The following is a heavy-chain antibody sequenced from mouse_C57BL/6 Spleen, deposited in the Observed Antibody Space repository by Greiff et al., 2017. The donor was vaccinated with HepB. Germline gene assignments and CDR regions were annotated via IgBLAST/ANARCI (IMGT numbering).Heavy chain of an antibody. CDR3: ARTLDGYDLDY. V-gene: IGHV1-42*01. D-gene: IGHD2-2*01. CDR1: GYSFTGYY. Sequence: VQLQQSGPELVKPGASVKISCKASGYSFTGYYMNWVKQSPEKSLEWIGEINPSTGGTTYNQKFKAKATLTVDKSSSTAYMQLKSLTSEDSAVYYCARTLDGYDLDYWGQGTTLTVSS. CDR2: INPSTGGT. J-gene: IGHJ2*01.